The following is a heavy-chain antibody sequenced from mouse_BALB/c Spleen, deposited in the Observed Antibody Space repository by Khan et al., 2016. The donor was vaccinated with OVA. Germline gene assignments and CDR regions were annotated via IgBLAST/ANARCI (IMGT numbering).Heavy chain of an antibody. CDR2: MSSGGDYT. Sequence: EVELVESGGDLVKPGGSLKLSCAASGFTFSSYSLSWVRQIPDKRLEWVATMSSGGDYTYYPDGVKGRFTISRDNAKNTLYLQMSSPKSEDTAMYYCASHLTGSFAFWGQGTLVTVSA. CDR1: GFTFSSYS. V-gene: IGHV5-6*01. D-gene: IGHD4-1*01. CDR3: ASHLTGSFAF. J-gene: IGHJ3*01.